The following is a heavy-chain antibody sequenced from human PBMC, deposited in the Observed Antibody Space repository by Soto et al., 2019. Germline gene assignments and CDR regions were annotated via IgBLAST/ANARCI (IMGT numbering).Heavy chain of an antibody. Sequence: QVQLQESGPGLVKPSETLSLTCTVSGDSISPYYWSWIRRPPGKELEWIGHISYSGSVNYNPSLRSRVTISVDTAKDQFSLSLNSVPAADAAVYYCARHVTMGATTGIFYYGMDVWGQGTTVTVSS. CDR3: ARHVTMGATTGIFYYGMDV. CDR2: ISYSGSV. D-gene: IGHD1-26*01. CDR1: GDSISPYY. V-gene: IGHV4-59*08. J-gene: IGHJ6*02.